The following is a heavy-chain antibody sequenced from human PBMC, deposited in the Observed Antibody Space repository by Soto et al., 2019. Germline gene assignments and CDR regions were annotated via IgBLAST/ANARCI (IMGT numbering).Heavy chain of an antibody. D-gene: IGHD4-17*01. J-gene: IGHJ6*02. V-gene: IGHV5-10-1*01. CDR1: GYSFTSYW. CDR3: ASPVYGDYVNYYYYGMDV. CDR2: IDPSDSYT. Sequence: GESLKISCKGSGYSFTSYWISWVRQMPGKGLEWMGRIDPSDSYTNYSPSLQGHVTISADKSISTAYLQWSSLKASDTAMYYCASPVYGDYVNYYYYGMDVWGQGTTVTVSS.